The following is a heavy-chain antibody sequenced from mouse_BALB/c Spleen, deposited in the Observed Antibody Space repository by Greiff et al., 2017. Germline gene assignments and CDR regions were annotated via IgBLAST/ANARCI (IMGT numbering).Heavy chain of an antibody. CDR1: GFNIKDTY. Sequence: EVQGVESGAELVKPGASVKLSCTASGFNIKDTYMHWVKQRPEQGLEWIGRIDPANGNTKYDPKFQGKATITADTSSNTAYLQLSSLTSEDTAVYYCARHYYGSSFDYWGQGTTLTVSS. CDR2: IDPANGNT. D-gene: IGHD1-1*01. V-gene: IGHV14-3*02. CDR3: ARHYYGSSFDY. J-gene: IGHJ2*01.